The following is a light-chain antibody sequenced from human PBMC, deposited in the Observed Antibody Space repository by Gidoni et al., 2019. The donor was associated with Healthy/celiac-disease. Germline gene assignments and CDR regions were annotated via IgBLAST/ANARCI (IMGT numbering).Light chain of an antibody. J-gene: IGLJ3*02. CDR1: SSDVGSYNH. CDR2: EVS. CDR3: CSSAGSSTLRV. Sequence: QSALTQPASVSGSPGQSITISCTGTSSDVGSYNHVSWYQQHPGKAPKLMIYEVSKRPSGVSTRFSGAKSGNTASLTISGLQAEDEADYYCCSSAGSSTLRVFGGGTKLTVL. V-gene: IGLV2-23*02.